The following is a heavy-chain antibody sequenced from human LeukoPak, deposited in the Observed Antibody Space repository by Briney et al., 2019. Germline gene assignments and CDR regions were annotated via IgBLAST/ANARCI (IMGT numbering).Heavy chain of an antibody. CDR1: GFTFSSYA. D-gene: IGHD6-13*01. J-gene: IGHJ5*02. CDR2: ISGSGGST. CDR3: AGGRREQLVENWFDP. V-gene: IGHV3-23*01. Sequence: GGSLRLSCAASGFTFSSYAMSWVRQAPGKGLEWVSVISGSGGSTFYAGSVKGRFTISRDNSKNTLHLQMNSLRAEDTAVYYCAGGRREQLVENWFDPWGQGTLVTVSS.